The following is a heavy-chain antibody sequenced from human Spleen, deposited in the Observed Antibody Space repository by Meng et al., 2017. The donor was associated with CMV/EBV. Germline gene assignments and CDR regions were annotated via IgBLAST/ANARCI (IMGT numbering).Heavy chain of an antibody. V-gene: IGHV1-69*10. CDR1: GGTFSSYA. J-gene: IGHJ6*02. D-gene: IGHD2-2*01. CDR3: ASARYCSSTSCHPPYHYYGMDV. CDR2: IIPILGIA. Sequence: SVKVSCKASGGTFSSYAISWVRQAPGKGHEWMGGIIPILGIANYAQKFQGRVTITADKSTSTAYTELSSLRSEDTAVYYCASARYCSSTSCHPPYHYYGMDVWGQGTTVTVSS.